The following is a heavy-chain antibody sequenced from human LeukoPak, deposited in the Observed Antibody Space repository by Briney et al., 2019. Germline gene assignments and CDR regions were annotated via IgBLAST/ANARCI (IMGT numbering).Heavy chain of an antibody. D-gene: IGHD2-2*01. CDR3: ARHPLGYCSSTSCYDI. CDR1: GYSFTSYW. Sequence: GESLKISCKGSGYSFTSYWIGWVRQMPGKCLKWMGIIYPGDSDTRYSPSFQGQVTISADKSTSTAYLQWSSLKASDTAMYYCARHPLGYCSSTSCYDIWGQGTMVTVSS. V-gene: IGHV5-51*01. CDR2: IYPGDSDT. J-gene: IGHJ3*02.